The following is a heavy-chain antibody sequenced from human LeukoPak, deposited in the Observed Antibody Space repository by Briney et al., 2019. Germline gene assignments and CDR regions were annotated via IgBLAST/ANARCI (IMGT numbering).Heavy chain of an antibody. Sequence: GRSLRLSCAASGFTFSSYAMHWVRQGPGKGLEWVALISYDGTNNFYAGSVRGRFTISRDNSRKTLYLQMNSLRVEDTALYFCARGLDLDLYYFDYWGQGALVTVSS. CDR3: ARGLDLDLYYFDY. CDR2: ISYDGTNN. V-gene: IGHV3-30*01. D-gene: IGHD3-9*01. CDR1: GFTFSSYA. J-gene: IGHJ4*02.